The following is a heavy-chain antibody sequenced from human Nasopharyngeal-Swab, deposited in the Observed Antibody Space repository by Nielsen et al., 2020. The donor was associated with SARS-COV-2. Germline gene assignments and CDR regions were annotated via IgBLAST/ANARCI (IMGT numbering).Heavy chain of an antibody. CDR2: IIPSGGST. CDR3: ARSRGAGVLDY. J-gene: IGHJ4*02. V-gene: IGHV1-46*04. CDR1: GYTFTSYY. D-gene: IGHD1-14*01. Sequence: ASVKVSCKASGYTFTSYYMHRVRQAPGQGPEWMGLIIPSGGSTTYAQRLQGRVTMTRDTSTTTFYMELSSLRFEDTAMYYCARSRGAGVLDYWGQGSLVTVSS.